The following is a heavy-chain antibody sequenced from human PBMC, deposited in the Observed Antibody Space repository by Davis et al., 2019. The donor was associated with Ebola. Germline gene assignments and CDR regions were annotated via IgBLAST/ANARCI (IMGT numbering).Heavy chain of an antibody. V-gene: IGHV4-39*01. D-gene: IGHD3-3*01. CDR1: GGSFITSSSY. J-gene: IGHJ5*02. CDR2: IFYSGIT. CDR3: ARQVWSGYSLRHWLDP. Sequence: MPSETLSPTCPLLGGSFITSSSYWGCIRQPPRKGLEWIGSIFYSGITYYNPSLKSRVTIAVDTSKNQFYLNLRSVTAADTGVYYCARQVWSGYSLRHWLDPWGQGTLVTVSS.